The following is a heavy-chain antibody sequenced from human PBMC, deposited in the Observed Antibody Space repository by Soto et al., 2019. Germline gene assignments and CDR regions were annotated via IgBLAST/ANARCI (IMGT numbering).Heavy chain of an antibody. CDR1: GYTFTSYG. J-gene: IGHJ5*02. D-gene: IGHD3-10*01. Sequence: ASVKVSCKASGYTFTSYGISWVRQAPGQGLEWMGWISAYNGNTNYAQKLQGRVTMTTDTSTSTAYMELRSLRSDDTAVYYCARAQVLWFGELRRGWFDPWGQGTLVTGLL. CDR2: ISAYNGNT. CDR3: ARAQVLWFGELRRGWFDP. V-gene: IGHV1-18*01.